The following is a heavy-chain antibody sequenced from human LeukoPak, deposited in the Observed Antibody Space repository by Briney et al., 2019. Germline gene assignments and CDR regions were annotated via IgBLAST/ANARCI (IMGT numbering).Heavy chain of an antibody. Sequence: SETLSLTCTVSGYSISSGYYWGWTRQPPGKGLEWIGSIYYSGSTYFNPSLKSRVTISVDTSKNQFSLKLSSVTAADTAVYYCASQPRETKPNWFDPWGQGTLVTVSS. D-gene: IGHD1/OR15-1a*01. CDR2: IYYSGST. CDR3: ASQPRETKPNWFDP. V-gene: IGHV4-38-2*02. J-gene: IGHJ5*02. CDR1: GYSISSGYY.